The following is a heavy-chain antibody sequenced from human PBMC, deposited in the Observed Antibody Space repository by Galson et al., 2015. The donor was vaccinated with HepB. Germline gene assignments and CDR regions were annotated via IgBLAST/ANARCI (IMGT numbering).Heavy chain of an antibody. CDR1: GFTFSDYY. CDR3: ARGLRQQRVDYYYYMDV. D-gene: IGHD6-13*01. CDR2: ISSSGSTI. J-gene: IGHJ6*03. V-gene: IGHV3-11*01. Sequence: SLRLSCAASGFTFSDYYMSWIRQAPGKGLEWVSYISSSGSTIYYADSVKGRFTISRDNAKNSLYLQMNSLRAEDTAVYYCARGLRQQRVDYYYYMDVWGKGTTVTVSS.